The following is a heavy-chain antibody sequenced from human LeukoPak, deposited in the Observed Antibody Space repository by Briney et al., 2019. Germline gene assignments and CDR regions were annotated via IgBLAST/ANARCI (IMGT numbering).Heavy chain of an antibody. CDR2: IIPIFGTA. D-gene: IGHD3-22*01. V-gene: IGHV1-69*13. J-gene: IGHJ4*02. CDR1: GGTFSSYA. CDR3: ASASPTYDSSGYYSDY. Sequence: SVKVSCKASGGTFSSYAISWVRQAPGQGLEWMGGIIPIFGTANYAQKFQGRVTITADESTSTAYMELSSLRSEDTAVYYCASASPTYDSSGYYSDYWGQGTLVTVSS.